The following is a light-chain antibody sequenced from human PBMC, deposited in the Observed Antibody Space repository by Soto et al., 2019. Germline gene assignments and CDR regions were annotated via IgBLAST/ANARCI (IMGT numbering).Light chain of an antibody. CDR1: STDFVSYNR. V-gene: IGLV2-18*02. CDR3: SSYTTSSTVV. Sequence: SVLTQPPSVSGSPGQSVTISCTGTSTDFVSYNRVSWYQQPPGTAPKLMIYEVSNRPSGVSNRFSGSKSGNTASLTISGLQPGDEADYYCSSYTTSSTVVFGTGTKVTVL. CDR2: EVS. J-gene: IGLJ1*01.